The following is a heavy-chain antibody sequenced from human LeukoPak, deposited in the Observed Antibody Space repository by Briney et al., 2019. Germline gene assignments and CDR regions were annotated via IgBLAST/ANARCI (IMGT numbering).Heavy chain of an antibody. CDR1: GYTFTGYY. J-gene: IGHJ4*02. V-gene: IGHV1-2*02. CDR2: INPNSGGT. CDR3: ARQRTGYSGYDYDY. D-gene: IGHD5-12*01. Sequence: GASVKVSCKASGYTFTGYYMHWVRQAPGQGLEWMGWINPNSGGTNYAQKFQGRVTMTRDTSISTAYMELSRLRSDDTAVYYCARQRTGYSGYDYDYWGQGTLVTVSS.